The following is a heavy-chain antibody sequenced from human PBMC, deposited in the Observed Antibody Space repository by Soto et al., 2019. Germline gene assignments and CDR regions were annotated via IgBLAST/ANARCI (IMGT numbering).Heavy chain of an antibody. CDR1: GFTFSSYA. D-gene: IGHD3-10*01. V-gene: IGHV3-23*01. J-gene: IGHJ4*02. CDR3: AKDPTPLRLWFGESTHYSRGNY. Sequence: GGSLRLSCAASGFTFSSYAMSWVRQAPGKGLEWVSAISGSGGSTYYADSVKGRFTISRDNSKNTLYLQMNSLRAEDTAVYYCAKDPTPLRLWFGESTHYSRGNYWGQGTLVTVSS. CDR2: ISGSGGST.